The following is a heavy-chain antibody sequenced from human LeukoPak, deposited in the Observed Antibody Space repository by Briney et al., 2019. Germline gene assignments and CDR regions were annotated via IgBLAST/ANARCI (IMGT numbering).Heavy chain of an antibody. V-gene: IGHV3-33*01. CDR2: IWYDGSNK. CDR1: GFTFSSYG. Sequence: GGSLRLSCAASGFTFSSYGMHWVRQAPGKGLGWVAVIWYDGSNKYYPDSVKGRFTISRDNSKNTLYLQMNSLRAEDTAVYYCARDLYYDSSGYFPFDYWGQGTLVTVSS. CDR3: ARDLYYDSSGYFPFDY. J-gene: IGHJ4*02. D-gene: IGHD3-22*01.